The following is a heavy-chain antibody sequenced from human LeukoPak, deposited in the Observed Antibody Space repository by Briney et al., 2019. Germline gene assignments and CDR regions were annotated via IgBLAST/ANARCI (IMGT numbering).Heavy chain of an antibody. CDR2: FDPEDGET. D-gene: IGHD2-2*01. V-gene: IGHV1-24*01. J-gene: IGHJ4*02. CDR1: GYTLTEFS. Sequence: GASVTVSCKVSGYTLTEFSMHWVRQAPGKGLEWMGGFDPEDGETIYAQELQGRVTMTKDTSTDTAYMELSSLRSEDTAVYYCARFTPRLTREKFDYWGQGTLVTVSS. CDR3: ARFTPRLTREKFDY.